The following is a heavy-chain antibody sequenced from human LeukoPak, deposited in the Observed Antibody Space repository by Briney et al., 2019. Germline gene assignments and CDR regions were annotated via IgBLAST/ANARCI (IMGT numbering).Heavy chain of an antibody. D-gene: IGHD3-10*01. V-gene: IGHV3-30*18. CDR2: ISYDRNNK. CDR3: AKDGPHFGELQWDEFYFDH. Sequence: GGSLRLSCSASGFTFSSYAIHWVRQAPGKGLQWVAVISYDRNNKYYADSVEGRFTISKDNSKNTVYLEMSSLRSDDTAMYYCAKDGPHFGELQWDEFYFDHWGQGTLVTVSS. CDR1: GFTFSSYA. J-gene: IGHJ4*02.